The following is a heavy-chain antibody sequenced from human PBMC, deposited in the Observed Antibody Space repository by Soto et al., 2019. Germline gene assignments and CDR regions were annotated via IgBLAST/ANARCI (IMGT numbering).Heavy chain of an antibody. J-gene: IGHJ4*02. D-gene: IGHD6-19*01. V-gene: IGHV2-5*01. Sequence: QITLKESGPTLVKPTQTLTLTCTFSGFSLTTNGVGVGWIRQPPVKALEWLALIYWYGDKRYSPSLGSRVTITKDNAKNRVGLTVANLDPGDTATYYCAPRNTTWGVAVATYDYWGQGTLVTVSS. CDR1: GFSLTTNGVG. CDR3: APRNTTWGVAVATYDY. CDR2: IYWYGDK.